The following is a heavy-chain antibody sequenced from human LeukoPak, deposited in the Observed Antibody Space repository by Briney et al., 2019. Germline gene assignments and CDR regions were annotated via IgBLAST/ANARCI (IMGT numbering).Heavy chain of an antibody. CDR1: GFTFSSYA. CDR2: ISYDGSNK. V-gene: IGHV3-30-3*01. D-gene: IGHD6-13*01. CDR3: ARGPGIAAGYGMDV. Sequence: PGGSLRLSCAASGFTFSSYAMHWVRQAPGKGLEWVAVISYDGSNKYYADSVKGRFTIPRDNSKNTLYLQMNSLRAEDTAVYYCARGPGIAAGYGMDVWGQGTTVTVSS. J-gene: IGHJ6*02.